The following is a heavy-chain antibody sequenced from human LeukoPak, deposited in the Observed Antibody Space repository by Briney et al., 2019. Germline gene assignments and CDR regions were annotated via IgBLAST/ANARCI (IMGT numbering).Heavy chain of an antibody. J-gene: IGHJ3*02. CDR1: GFIFDDYA. CDR3: ARGDIAVAGTRGDAFDI. Sequence: GGSLRLSCAASGFIFDDYAMHWVRQAPGKGLEWVSGISWNSGFIGYADSVKGRFTISRDNAKNSLYLQMNSLRAEDTALYYCARGDIAVAGTRGDAFDIWGQGTMVTVSS. V-gene: IGHV3-9*01. CDR2: ISWNSGFI. D-gene: IGHD6-19*01.